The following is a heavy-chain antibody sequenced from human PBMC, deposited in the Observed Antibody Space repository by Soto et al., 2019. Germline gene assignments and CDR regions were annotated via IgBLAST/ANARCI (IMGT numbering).Heavy chain of an antibody. D-gene: IGHD3-9*01. J-gene: IGHJ3*02. CDR3: ARVVACYEVFSGPFDI. V-gene: IGHV3-33*01. CDR1: GFTFSSYA. CDR2: IWHDGSDK. Sequence: QVRLVESGGGVVQPGRSLRLSCEASGFTFSSYAMHWVRQAPGEGLEWVAVIWHDGSDKYYVDSVKGRFSISRDNFKKAVDLQMNALRAEDTAVYYCARVVACYEVFSGPFDIWGQGTVVTVSS.